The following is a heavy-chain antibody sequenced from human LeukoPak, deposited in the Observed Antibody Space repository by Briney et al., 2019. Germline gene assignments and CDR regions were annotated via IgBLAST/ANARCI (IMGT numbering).Heavy chain of an antibody. J-gene: IGHJ6*02. V-gene: IGHV4-34*01. CDR3: ARGFIRFLEWFRYYYGTDV. Sequence: SETLSLTCAVYGGSFSGYYWSWIRQPPGKGLEWIGEINHSGSTNYNPSLKSRVTISVDTSKNQFSLKLSSVTAADTAVYYCARGFIRFLEWFRYYYGTDVWGQGTTVTVSS. D-gene: IGHD3-3*01. CDR2: INHSGST. CDR1: GGSFSGYY.